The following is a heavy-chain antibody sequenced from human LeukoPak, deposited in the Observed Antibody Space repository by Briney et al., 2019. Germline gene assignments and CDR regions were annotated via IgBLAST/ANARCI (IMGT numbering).Heavy chain of an antibody. CDR2: IHYTGST. CDR1: GGSISRYY. J-gene: IGHJ4*02. D-gene: IGHD3-22*01. V-gene: IGHV4-59*01. Sequence: SETLSLTCTVCGGSISRYYWSWLREPPGKGREGVGYIHYTGSTNYNPSLSSRVTISVDTSKTQFSLKLSSVTAADTALYFCARVQNYYDSSFRWGQGRLVTVSS. CDR3: ARVQNYYDSSFR.